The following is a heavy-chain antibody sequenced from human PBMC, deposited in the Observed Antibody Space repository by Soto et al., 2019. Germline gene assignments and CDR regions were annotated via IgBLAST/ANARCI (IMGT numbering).Heavy chain of an antibody. J-gene: IGHJ4*02. D-gene: IGHD6-13*01. Sequence: PSETLSLTCTVSGGTISSSIYYWGWKRQPPGKGLEWIGSIYYSGSTYYNPSLKSRVTISVDTSKNQFSLKLSSVTAADTAVYYCLRHVNGSITAAGFFDSWGQGTRSTVSS. CDR3: LRHVNGSITAAGFFDS. CDR1: GGTISSSIYY. CDR2: IYYSGST. V-gene: IGHV4-39*01.